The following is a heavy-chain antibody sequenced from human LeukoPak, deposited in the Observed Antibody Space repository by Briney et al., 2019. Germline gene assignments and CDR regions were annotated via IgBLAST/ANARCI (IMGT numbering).Heavy chain of an antibody. J-gene: IGHJ4*02. CDR3: VRDVDY. CDR2: IHHSGST. CDR1: GYSISSGYF. Sequence: PSETLSLTCTVSGYSISSGYFWGWIRQPPGKGLQWIGSIHHSGSTYYSPSLKSRVTISVDTSMNQFSLKLNSVTAADTAVYYCVRDVDYWGQGTLVTVSS. V-gene: IGHV4-38-2*02.